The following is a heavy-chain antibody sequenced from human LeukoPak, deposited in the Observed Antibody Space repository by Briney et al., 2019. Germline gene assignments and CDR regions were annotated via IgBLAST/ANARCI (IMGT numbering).Heavy chain of an antibody. CDR2: ISSSSSYI. J-gene: IGHJ5*02. CDR1: GFTFSNYG. V-gene: IGHV3-21*01. CDR3: AKEADCSSTSCGNWFDP. Sequence: GGSLRRSCAASGFTFSNYGMNWVRQAPGKGLEWVSFISSSSSYINYGDSVKGRFTISRDNSKNTLYLQMNSLRAEDTAVYYCAKEADCSSTSCGNWFDPWGQGTLVTVSS. D-gene: IGHD2-2*01.